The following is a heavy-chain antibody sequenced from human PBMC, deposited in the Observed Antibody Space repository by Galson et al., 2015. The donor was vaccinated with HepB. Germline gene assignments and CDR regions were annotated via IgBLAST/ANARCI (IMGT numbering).Heavy chain of an antibody. CDR2: INPSGGST. CDR3: ARGHSGSLQYWYFDL. J-gene: IGHJ2*01. V-gene: IGHV1-46*01. CDR1: GYTFTSYY. D-gene: IGHD1-26*01. Sequence: SVKVSCKASGYTFTSYYMHWVRQAPGQGLAWMGIINPSGGSTSYAQKFQGRVTMTRDTSTSTVYMELSSLRSEDTAVYYCARGHSGSLQYWYFDLWGRGTLVTVSS.